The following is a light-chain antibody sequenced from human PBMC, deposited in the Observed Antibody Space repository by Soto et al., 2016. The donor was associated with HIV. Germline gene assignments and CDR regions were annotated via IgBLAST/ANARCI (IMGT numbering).Light chain of an antibody. V-gene: IGKV1-5*03. CDR3: QQYDRFPWT. CDR2: RTS. J-gene: IGKJ1*01. Sequence: DIQMTQSPSSLSASVGDRVTITCRASQRVTRWLAWFQKKPGQVPKLLIYRTSSLKSGVPSRFSGSGSGTEFSLTISGLQSDDSATYYCQQYDRFPWTFGQGTSVEI. CDR1: QRVTRW.